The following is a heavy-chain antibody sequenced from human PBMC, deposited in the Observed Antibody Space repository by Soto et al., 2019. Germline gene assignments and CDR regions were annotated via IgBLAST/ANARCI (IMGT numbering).Heavy chain of an antibody. CDR2: IYHTGSI. D-gene: IGHD2-15*01. V-gene: IGHV4-59*11. CDR3: AKLSAAERDSLFIIVFDS. Sequence: SETLSLTCTVSGVSMSGHFWNWIRQTPGRGLEWIGYIYHTGSIQYNPSLKSRVTMSIDTSKSQFSLKLKSVTAADTATYYCAKLSAAERDSLFIIVFDSWGQGALVTVYS. CDR1: GVSMSGHF. J-gene: IGHJ4*02.